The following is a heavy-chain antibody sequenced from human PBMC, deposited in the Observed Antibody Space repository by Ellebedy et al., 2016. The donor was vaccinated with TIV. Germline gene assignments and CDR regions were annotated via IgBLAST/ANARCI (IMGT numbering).Heavy chain of an antibody. V-gene: IGHV4-34*01. Sequence: SETLSLXXAVYGGSFSGYYWSWIRQPPGKGLEWIGEINHSGSTNYNPSLKSRVTISVDTSKNQFSLKLSSVTAADTAVYYCARGTPRIAVAGRVRYYYYGMDVWGQGTTVTVSS. J-gene: IGHJ6*02. CDR1: GGSFSGYY. D-gene: IGHD6-19*01. CDR2: INHSGST. CDR3: ARGTPRIAVAGRVRYYYYGMDV.